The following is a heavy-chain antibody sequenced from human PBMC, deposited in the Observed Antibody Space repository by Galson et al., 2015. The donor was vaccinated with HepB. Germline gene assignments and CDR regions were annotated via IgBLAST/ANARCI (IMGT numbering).Heavy chain of an antibody. CDR3: ARSVTMIVVVSLPDDAFDI. Sequence: SVKVSCKASGGTFSSYTISWVRQAPGQGLEWMGRIIPILGIANYAQKFQGRVTITADKSTSTAYMELSSLRSEDTAVYYCARSVTMIVVVSLPDDAFDIWGQGTMVTVSS. CDR2: IIPILGIA. D-gene: IGHD3-22*01. CDR1: GGTFSSYT. J-gene: IGHJ3*02. V-gene: IGHV1-69*02.